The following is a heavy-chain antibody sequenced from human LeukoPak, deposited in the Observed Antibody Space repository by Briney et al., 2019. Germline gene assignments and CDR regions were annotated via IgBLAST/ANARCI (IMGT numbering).Heavy chain of an antibody. CDR1: GFTFDRHT. CDR3: TKDMEWGMDV. CDR2: IGWDGTNI. D-gene: IGHD3-3*01. V-gene: IGHV3-43*01. Sequence: RPGGSLRLSCAASGFTFDRHTMHWVRQPPGKGPEWVSLIGWDGTNIDYADSVKGRFTISRDNSKNFVYLQMHSLRTEDTALCYCTKDMEWGMDVWGQGTTVIVSS. J-gene: IGHJ6*02.